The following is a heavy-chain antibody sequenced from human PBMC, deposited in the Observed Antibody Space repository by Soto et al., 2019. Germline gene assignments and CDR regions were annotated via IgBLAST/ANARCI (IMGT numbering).Heavy chain of an antibody. D-gene: IGHD4-17*01. V-gene: IGHV4-39*01. CDR1: GGSSSSSSYY. Sequence: PSETLSLTCTVSGGSSSSSSYYWGWIRQPPGKGLEWIGSIYYSGSTYYNPSLKSRVTISVDTSKNQFSLKLSSVTAADTAVYYCARQGGLRWPFYGMDVWGQGTTVTVSS. J-gene: IGHJ6*02. CDR3: ARQGGLRWPFYGMDV. CDR2: IYYSGST.